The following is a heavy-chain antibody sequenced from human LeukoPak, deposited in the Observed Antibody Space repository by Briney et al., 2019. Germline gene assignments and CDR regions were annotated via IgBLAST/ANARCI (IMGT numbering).Heavy chain of an antibody. V-gene: IGHV3-7*01. J-gene: IGHJ4*02. CDR2: IKQDGTET. D-gene: IGHD4-17*01. Sequence: GGSLRLSCAASGLTFSSYWMSWVRQAPGKGLEWVASIKQDGTETYYVDSVKGRFTISRDNAKNSLYLQMSSLRVEDTAVYYCARDHYGDYGVDYWGQGTLVTVSS. CDR1: GLTFSSYW. CDR3: ARDHYGDYGVDY.